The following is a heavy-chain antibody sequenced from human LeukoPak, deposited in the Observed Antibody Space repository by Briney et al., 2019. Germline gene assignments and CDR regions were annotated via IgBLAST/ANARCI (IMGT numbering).Heavy chain of an antibody. D-gene: IGHD1-26*01. Sequence: SETLSLTCTVPGYSISSGYYWGWIRQPPGKGLEWIGSIYHSGSTYYNPSLKSRVTISVDTSKNQFSLKLSSVTAADTAVYYCARVDMGATDWFDPWGQGTLVTVSS. J-gene: IGHJ5*02. CDR3: ARVDMGATDWFDP. CDR1: GYSISSGYY. CDR2: IYHSGST. V-gene: IGHV4-38-2*02.